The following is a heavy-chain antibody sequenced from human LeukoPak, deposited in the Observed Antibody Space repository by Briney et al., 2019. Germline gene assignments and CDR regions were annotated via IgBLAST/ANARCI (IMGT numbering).Heavy chain of an antibody. CDR2: IYYSGST. J-gene: IGHJ3*02. D-gene: IGHD4-11*01. V-gene: IGHV4-59*01. CDR1: GGSISSYY. CDR3: ARSRLSKGRAFDI. Sequence: SETLSLTCTVSGGSISSYYWSWIRQPPGKGLEWIGYIYYSGSTNYNPSLKSRVTISVDTSKNQSSLKLSSVTAADTAVYYCARSRLSKGRAFDIWGQGTMVTVSS.